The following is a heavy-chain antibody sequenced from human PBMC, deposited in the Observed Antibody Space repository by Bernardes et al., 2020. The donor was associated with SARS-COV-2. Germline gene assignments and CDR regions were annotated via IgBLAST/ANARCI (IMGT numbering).Heavy chain of an antibody. CDR3: ARVDQGITMIVVVTPYYYYGMDV. CDR2: IKQDGSEK. CDR1: GFTFSSYW. D-gene: IGHD3-22*01. V-gene: IGHV3-7*03. Sequence: GGSLRLSCAASGFTFSSYWMSWVRQAPGKGLEWVANIKQDGSEKYYVDSVKGRFTISRDNAKNSLYLQMNSLRAEDTAVYYCARVDQGITMIVVVTPYYYYGMDVWGQGTTVTVSS. J-gene: IGHJ6*02.